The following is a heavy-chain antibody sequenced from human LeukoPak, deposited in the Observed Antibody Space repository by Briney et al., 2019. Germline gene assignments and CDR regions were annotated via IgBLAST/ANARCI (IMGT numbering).Heavy chain of an antibody. J-gene: IGHJ4*02. Sequence: GASVKVSCKASGYTFTGYYMHWVRQAPGQGLEWMGWINPNSGGTNYAQKFQGRVTMTRDTSISTAYMELSRLRSDDTAAYYCAREWFGELSTLDYWGQGTLVTVSS. CDR1: GYTFTGYY. V-gene: IGHV1-2*02. D-gene: IGHD3-10*01. CDR3: AREWFGELSTLDY. CDR2: INPNSGGT.